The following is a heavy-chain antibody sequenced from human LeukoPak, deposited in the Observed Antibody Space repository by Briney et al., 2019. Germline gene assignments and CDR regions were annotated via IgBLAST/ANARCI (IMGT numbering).Heavy chain of an antibody. D-gene: IGHD2-2*01. CDR2: ISSSGSTI. V-gene: IGHV3-48*03. Sequence: GGSLRLSCAASGFTFSSYEMNWVRQAPGKGLEWVSHISSSGSTIYYADSVKGRFTISRDNAKNSLYLQMNSLRAEDTAVYYCARDQVVPAARGVYYYYGMDVWGKGTTVTVSS. CDR3: ARDQVVPAARGVYYYYGMDV. CDR1: GFTFSSYE. J-gene: IGHJ6*04.